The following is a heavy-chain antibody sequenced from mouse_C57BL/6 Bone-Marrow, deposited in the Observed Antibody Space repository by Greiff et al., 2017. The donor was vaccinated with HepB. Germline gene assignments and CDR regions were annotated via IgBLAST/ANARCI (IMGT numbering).Heavy chain of an antibody. CDR1: GYTFTTYP. J-gene: IGHJ3*01. V-gene: IGHV1-47*01. D-gene: IGHD2-2*01. CDR3: ARRGYDGGVWFAY. CDR2: FHPYNDDT. Sequence: VKLMESGAELVKPGASVKMSCKASGYTFTTYPIEWMKQNHGKSLEWIGNFHPYNDDTKYNEKFKGKATLTVEKSSSTVYLELSRLTSDDSAVYYCARRGYDGGVWFAYWGQGTLVTVSA.